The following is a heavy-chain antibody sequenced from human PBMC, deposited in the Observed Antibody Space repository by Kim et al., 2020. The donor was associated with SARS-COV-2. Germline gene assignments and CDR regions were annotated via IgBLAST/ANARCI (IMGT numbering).Heavy chain of an antibody. CDR3: ARFIHYYDTSGYFASYYYYYGMDD. CDR2: ISSSGSTI. D-gene: IGHD3-22*01. V-gene: IGHV3-11*01. J-gene: IGHJ6*02. CDR1: GFTFSDYY. Sequence: GGSLRLSCAASGFTFSDYYMSWIRKAPGKGLEWVSYISSSGSTIYYADSVKGRFTISRDNAKNSLYLQMNSLRAEDTAVYYCARFIHYYDTSGYFASYYYYYGMDDCGQGTTVTVTS.